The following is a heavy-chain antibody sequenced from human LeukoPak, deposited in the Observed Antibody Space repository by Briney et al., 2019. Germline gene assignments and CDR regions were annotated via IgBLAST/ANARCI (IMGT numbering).Heavy chain of an antibody. CDR1: GYTFTSYW. D-gene: IGHD2-8*01. V-gene: IGHV5-51*01. Sequence: GESLKISCKGSGYTFTSYWIGWVRQMPGKGLEWMGIIYPSDSDTRYSPSFQGQVTFSADKSISTAYLQWSSLEASDTAMYYCARRLYTTSSHFDYWGQGTLVTVSS. CDR3: ARRLYTTSSHFDY. J-gene: IGHJ4*02. CDR2: IYPSDSDT.